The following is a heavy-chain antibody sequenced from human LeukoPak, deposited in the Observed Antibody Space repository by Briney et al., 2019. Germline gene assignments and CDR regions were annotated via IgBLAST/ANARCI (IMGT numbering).Heavy chain of an antibody. Sequence: GGSLRLSCAASGFTFSSYGMHWVRQAPGKGLEWVAVISYDGSNKYYADSVKGRFTISRDNSKNTLYLQMNSLRPEDTAVYYCAKPARTDYADYWGQGTLVTVSS. CDR2: ISYDGSNK. CDR3: AKPARTDYADY. D-gene: IGHD1-14*01. V-gene: IGHV3-30*18. CDR1: GFTFSSYG. J-gene: IGHJ4*02.